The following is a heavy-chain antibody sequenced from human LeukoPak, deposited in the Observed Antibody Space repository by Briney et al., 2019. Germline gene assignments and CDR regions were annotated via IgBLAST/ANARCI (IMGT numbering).Heavy chain of an antibody. CDR3: ARDGAYSGSVDQDYYYGMDV. Sequence: ASVKVSCKASGYTFTNFLVHWVRQAPGQGLEWMGWISPNSGGTNFAQKFQGRITMTRDTSISTAYMDLTRLRSDDTAVYYCARDGAYSGSVDQDYYYGMDVWGQGTTVTVSS. J-gene: IGHJ6*02. CDR1: GYTFTNFL. V-gene: IGHV1-2*02. D-gene: IGHD1-26*01. CDR2: ISPNSGGT.